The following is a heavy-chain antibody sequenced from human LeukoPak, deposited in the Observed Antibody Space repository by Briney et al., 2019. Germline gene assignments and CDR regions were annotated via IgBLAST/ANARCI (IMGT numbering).Heavy chain of an antibody. CDR1: GFTFSSYW. CDR2: IKQDGSEK. CDR3: AREKPVDPYCSGGSCYGLYYFDY. J-gene: IGHJ4*02. V-gene: IGHV3-7*03. D-gene: IGHD2-15*01. Sequence: PGGSLRLSCAASGFTFSSYWMSWVRQAPGKGLEWVANIKQDGSEKYYVDSVKGRFTISRDNAMNSLYLQMNSLRAEDTAVYYCAREKPVDPYCSGGSCYGLYYFDYWGQGTLVTVSS.